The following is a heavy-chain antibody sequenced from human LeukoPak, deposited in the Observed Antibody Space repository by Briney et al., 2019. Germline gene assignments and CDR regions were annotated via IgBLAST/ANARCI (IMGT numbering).Heavy chain of an antibody. D-gene: IGHD3-9*01. J-gene: IGHJ5*02. CDR1: GYSISSGYY. Sequence: SETLSLTCTVYGYSISSGYYWGWIRQPPGKGLEWIGSIYHSGSTYYNPSLKSRVTISVDTSKNQFSLKLSSVTAADTAVYYCARGVAYYDILTGYYLRNWFDPWGQGTLVTVSS. CDR2: IYHSGST. CDR3: ARGVAYYDILTGYYLRNWFDP. V-gene: IGHV4-38-2*02.